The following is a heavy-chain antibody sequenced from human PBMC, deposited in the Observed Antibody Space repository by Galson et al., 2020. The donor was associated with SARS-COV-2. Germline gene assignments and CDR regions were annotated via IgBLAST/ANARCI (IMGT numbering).Heavy chain of an antibody. Sequence: ASVKVSCKVSRSTLTELSMHWVRQAPGKGLEWMGGFDPEDGETIYAQTFQGRVTMTEDTSTDTAYMELSSLRSEDTAVYYCATGAAVAGSTQYYYCYYGMDVWGQGTTVTVSS. D-gene: IGHD6-19*01. J-gene: IGHJ6*02. CDR1: RSTLTELS. CDR2: FDPEDGET. CDR3: ATGAAVAGSTQYYYCYYGMDV. V-gene: IGHV1-24*01.